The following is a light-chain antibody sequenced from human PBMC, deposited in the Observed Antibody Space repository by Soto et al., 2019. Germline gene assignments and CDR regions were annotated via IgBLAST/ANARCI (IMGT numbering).Light chain of an antibody. CDR1: QGIGTW. CDR3: QQTHAFPLT. V-gene: IGKV1-12*01. Sequence: DIQMTQSPSSVSAFVGDRVTITCRASQGIGTWLAWYQRKPGKAPNLLIYDASSLHSVVPSRFSGYGSGTDFTLTISSLHPEDSATYYCQQTHAFPLTFGGGTKVEIK. J-gene: IGKJ4*01. CDR2: DAS.